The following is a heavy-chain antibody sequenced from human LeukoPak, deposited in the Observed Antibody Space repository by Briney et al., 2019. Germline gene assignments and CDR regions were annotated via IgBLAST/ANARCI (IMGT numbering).Heavy chain of an antibody. CDR2: IWYDGSNK. D-gene: IGHD3-10*01. CDR3: ARSRGGSISCPGY. CDR1: GFTFSSYG. V-gene: IGHV3-33*01. J-gene: IGHJ4*02. Sequence: GGSLRLSCAASGFTFSSYGMHWVRQAPGKGLEWVAVIWYDGSNKYYADSVKGRFTISRDNSKNTLYLQMNSLRAEDTAVYYCARSRGGSISCPGYWGQGTLVTVSS.